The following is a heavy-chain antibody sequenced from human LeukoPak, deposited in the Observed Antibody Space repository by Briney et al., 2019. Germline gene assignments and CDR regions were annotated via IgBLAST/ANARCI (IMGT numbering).Heavy chain of an antibody. Sequence: SETLSLTCTVSGGSISSYYWSWIRQPPGKGLEWIGYIYYSGSTNYNPSLKSRVTISVDGSKTQLSLRLESVTAADTAVYYCARGTITTVTDSWGPGTLVTVSS. CDR2: IYYSGST. CDR3: ARGTITTVTDS. J-gene: IGHJ4*02. D-gene: IGHD4-17*01. V-gene: IGHV4-59*12. CDR1: GGSISSYY.